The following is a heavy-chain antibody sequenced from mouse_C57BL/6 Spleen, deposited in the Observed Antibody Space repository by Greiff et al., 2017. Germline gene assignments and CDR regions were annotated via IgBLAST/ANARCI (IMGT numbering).Heavy chain of an antibody. Sequence: KQSGAELVRPGASVKLSCKDSYFAFSASSMHWVKQRPGNGLEWIGSFTMSADATEYNENFKGKATLTANTSSSTAYMELSSLTSEDSAVYDCAREYSSGPDYYAMDDWGQGTSVTVSS. V-gene: IGHV1-49*01. J-gene: IGHJ4*01. CDR2: FTMSADAT. CDR1: YFAFSASS. D-gene: IGHD3-2*02. CDR3: AREYSSGPDYYAMDD.